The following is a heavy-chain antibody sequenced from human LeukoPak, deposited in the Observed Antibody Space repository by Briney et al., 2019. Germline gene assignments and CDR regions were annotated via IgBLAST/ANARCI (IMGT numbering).Heavy chain of an antibody. CDR2: TYYRSKWYN. Sequence: SQTLSLTCAISGDSVSSNSAAWNRIRQSPSRGLEWLGRTYYRSKWYNDYAVSVKSRITINPDTSKNQFSLQLNSVTPEDTAVYYCARDGGYCSSTSCYFYYFDYWGQGTLVTVSS. V-gene: IGHV6-1*01. CDR3: ARDGGYCSSTSCYFYYFDY. J-gene: IGHJ4*02. D-gene: IGHD2-2*01. CDR1: GDSVSSNSAA.